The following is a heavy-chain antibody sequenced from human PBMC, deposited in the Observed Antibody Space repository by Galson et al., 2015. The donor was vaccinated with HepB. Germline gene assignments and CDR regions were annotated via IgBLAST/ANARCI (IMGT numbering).Heavy chain of an antibody. D-gene: IGHD6-13*01. CDR2: IGSSSSYI. Sequence: SLRLSCAASGFTFSNYGMNWVRQAPGRGLEWVSYIGSSSSYIYYADSVKGRFTISRDNAKNSLYLQMNSLRAEDTAVYYCARDGVGQHELDYWGRGTLVTVSS. CDR1: GFTFSNYG. J-gene: IGHJ4*02. V-gene: IGHV3-21*01. CDR3: ARDGVGQHELDY.